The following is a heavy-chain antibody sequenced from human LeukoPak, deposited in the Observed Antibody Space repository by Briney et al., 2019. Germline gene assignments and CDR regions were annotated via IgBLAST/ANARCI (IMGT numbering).Heavy chain of an antibody. J-gene: IGHJ5*02. CDR2: ISWNSGSI. V-gene: IGHV3-9*01. CDR3: AKGNVPHSRWDNWFDP. D-gene: IGHD6-13*01. Sequence: GGSLRLSCAASGFTFDDYAMHWVRQAPGKGLEWVSGISWNSGSIGYADSVKGRFTISRDNAKNSLYLQMNSLRAEDTALYYCAKGNVPHSRWDNWFDPWGQGTLVTVSS. CDR1: GFTFDDYA.